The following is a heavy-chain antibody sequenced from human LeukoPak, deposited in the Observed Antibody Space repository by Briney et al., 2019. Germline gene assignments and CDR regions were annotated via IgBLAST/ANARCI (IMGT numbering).Heavy chain of an antibody. Sequence: PSETLSLTCTVSGGSISSSSYYWGWIRQPPGKGLEWIGSIYYSGSTYYNPSLKSRVTISVDTSKNQFSLKLSSVTAADTAVYYCHLGNPNDSSGYYLRTSEYFDLWGRGTLVTVSS. CDR1: GGSISSSSYY. CDR3: HLGNPNDSSGYYLRTSEYFDL. CDR2: IYYSGST. J-gene: IGHJ2*01. D-gene: IGHD3-22*01. V-gene: IGHV4-39*01.